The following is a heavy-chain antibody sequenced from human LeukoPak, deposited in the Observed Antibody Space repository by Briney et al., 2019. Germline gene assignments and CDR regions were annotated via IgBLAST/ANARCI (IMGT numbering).Heavy chain of an antibody. V-gene: IGHV3-21*01. D-gene: IGHD4-17*01. Sequence: GGSLRLSCAASGFTFNINTLNWVRQAPGKGLEWVSSIGNSGSGIFYSDSVKGRFTISRDNARNTLYLQMNSLRAEDTAVYYCASCPEPYGVFRRNYFDYWGQGTLVTVSS. CDR3: ASCPEPYGVFRRNYFDY. CDR1: GFTFNINT. CDR2: IGNSGSGI. J-gene: IGHJ4*02.